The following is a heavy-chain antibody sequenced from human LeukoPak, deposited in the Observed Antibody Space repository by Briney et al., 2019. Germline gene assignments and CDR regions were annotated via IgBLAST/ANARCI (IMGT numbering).Heavy chain of an antibody. CDR1: GGSLSSYY. CDR2: IYYSGST. D-gene: IGHD5-18*01. V-gene: IGHV4-59*01. Sequence: SETLSLTCTVSGGSLSSYYWSWIRQPPGKGLEWIGYIYYSGSTNYNPSLQSRVTISVDTSKNQFSLKLSSVTAADTAVYYCARARGYSYGYHYYYMDVWGKGTTVTVSS. CDR3: ARARGYSYGYHYYYMDV. J-gene: IGHJ6*03.